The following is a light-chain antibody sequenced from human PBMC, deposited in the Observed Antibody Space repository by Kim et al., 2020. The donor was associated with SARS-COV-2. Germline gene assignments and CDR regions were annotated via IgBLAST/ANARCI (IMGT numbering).Light chain of an antibody. CDR2: WAS. CDR1: QSLLYTSNNKNY. Sequence: TIHCKSSQSLLYTSNNKNYLGWYQQKPGQPPKLLIYWASTRESGVPDRFSGSASGTDFTLAIDNLQAEDVAVYYCQQYYSIPPWTFGQGTKVDIK. V-gene: IGKV4-1*01. CDR3: QQYYSIPPWT. J-gene: IGKJ1*01.